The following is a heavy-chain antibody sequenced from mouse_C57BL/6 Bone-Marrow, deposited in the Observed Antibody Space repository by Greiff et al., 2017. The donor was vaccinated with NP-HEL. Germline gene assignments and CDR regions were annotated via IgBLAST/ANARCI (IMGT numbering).Heavy chain of an antibody. CDR2: ISYDGSN. J-gene: IGHJ3*01. CDR1: GYSITSGYY. CDR3: ARDHYYGSSYGFAY. Sequence: DVQLQESGPGLVKPSQSLSLTCSVTGYSITSGYYWNWIRQFPGNKLEWMGYISYDGSNNYNPSLKNRISITRDTSKNQFFLKLNSVTTEDTATYYCARDHYYGSSYGFAYWGQGTLVTVSA. D-gene: IGHD1-1*01. V-gene: IGHV3-6*01.